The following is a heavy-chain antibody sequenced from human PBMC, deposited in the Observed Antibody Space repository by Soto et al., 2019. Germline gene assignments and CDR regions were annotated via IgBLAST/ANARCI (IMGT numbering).Heavy chain of an antibody. CDR3: ARQGWNYYGSDCFDY. V-gene: IGHV4-59*08. CDR2: IYYSGST. D-gene: IGHD3-10*01. Sequence: SETMSLTCTVSGGYIISYYWSWIRKTPGKGLEWIGYIYYSGSTNYNPSLKSRVTISVDTSKNQFSLKLSSVTAADTAVYYCARQGWNYYGSDCFDYWGQGTLVTVS. CDR1: GGYIISYY. J-gene: IGHJ4*02.